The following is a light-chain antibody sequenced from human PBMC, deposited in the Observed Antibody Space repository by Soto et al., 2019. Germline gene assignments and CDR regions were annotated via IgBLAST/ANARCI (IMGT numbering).Light chain of an antibody. CDR1: QSVSSN. Sequence: IVMTQSPAPLSVSPGERATLSCRASQSVSSNLAWYQQKPGQAPRLLIYGASTRATGIPARFSGSGSGTEFTLTISSLQSEDVAVYYCQQYNNWPRTLGQGTKVDIK. CDR3: QQYNNWPRT. V-gene: IGKV3-15*01. J-gene: IGKJ1*01. CDR2: GAS.